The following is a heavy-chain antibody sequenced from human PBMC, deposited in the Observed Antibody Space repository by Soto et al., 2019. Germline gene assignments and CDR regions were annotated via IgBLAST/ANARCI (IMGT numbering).Heavy chain of an antibody. Sequence: QVQLVQSGAEVKKPGSSVKVSCKSSGGTFSSYAISWVRQSPGQVLEWMGGIIPIFGTANYAQKFQGRVTITADQSTSTAYMELSSLRSEDTAVYYCARNTDYYDSSGYYPDGDWGQGTLVTVSS. V-gene: IGHV1-69*01. CDR2: IIPIFGTA. CDR1: GGTFSSYA. CDR3: ARNTDYYDSSGYYPDGD. D-gene: IGHD3-22*01. J-gene: IGHJ4*02.